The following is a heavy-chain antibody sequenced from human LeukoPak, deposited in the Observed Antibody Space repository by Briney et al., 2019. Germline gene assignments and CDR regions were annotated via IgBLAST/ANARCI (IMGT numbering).Heavy chain of an antibody. Sequence: GGSLRLSCAASGFTFSSYSMNWVRQAPGKGLEWVSSISSSSSYIYYADSVKGRFTISRDNAKNSLYLQMNSLRAEDTAVYYCATSWGPDTSAFRWGRDGMDVWGQGTTVIVS. CDR3: ATSWGPDTSAFRWGRDGMDV. V-gene: IGHV3-21*01. CDR1: GFTFSSYS. D-gene: IGHD3-16*01. CDR2: ISSSSSYI. J-gene: IGHJ6*02.